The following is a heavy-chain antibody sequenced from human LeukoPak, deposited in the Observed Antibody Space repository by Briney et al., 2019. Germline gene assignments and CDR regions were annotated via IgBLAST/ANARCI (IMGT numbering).Heavy chain of an antibody. Sequence: GGALRLSCAASGFTFSDYYMSGVCQAPGKGLEGGSYISSSGSNIYYAYSVKGRFTISRDNAKNSLYLQMNSLRAEDTAVYSCARGPDVYFGSGWYAFDIWGQGTMVTVSS. D-gene: IGHD3-3*01. V-gene: IGHV3-11*04. CDR2: ISSSGSNI. J-gene: IGHJ3*02. CDR1: GFTFSDYY. CDR3: ARGPDVYFGSGWYAFDI.